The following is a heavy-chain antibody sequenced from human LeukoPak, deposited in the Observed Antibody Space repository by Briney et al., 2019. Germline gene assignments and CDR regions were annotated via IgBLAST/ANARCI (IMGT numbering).Heavy chain of an antibody. D-gene: IGHD4-17*01. J-gene: IGHJ3*02. V-gene: IGHV3-23*01. CDR3: AKDPLTTVTRDAFDI. Sequence: GGSLRLSCAASGFTFSSYAMSWVRQAPGKGLEWVSAISGSGGSTYYADSVKGRFTISRDKTKTTLYRQMNSLRAEDTAVYYCAKDPLTTVTRDAFDIWGQGTMVTVSS. CDR1: GFTFSSYA. CDR2: ISGSGGST.